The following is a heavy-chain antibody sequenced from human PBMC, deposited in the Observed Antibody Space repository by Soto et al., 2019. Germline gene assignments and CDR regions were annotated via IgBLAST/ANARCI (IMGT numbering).Heavy chain of an antibody. J-gene: IGHJ5*02. CDR2: VSAYKGKT. V-gene: IGHV1-18*01. CDR3: ARDHLSWFDP. Sequence: ASVKVSCKASGFTFSSYGISWVRQAPGQRLGWVGWVSAYKGKTNYAQKIPGGATMTPDTSTSTAYMELRSLRSDDTAVYYCARDHLSWFDPWGQGTLVTVSS. CDR1: GFTFSSYG.